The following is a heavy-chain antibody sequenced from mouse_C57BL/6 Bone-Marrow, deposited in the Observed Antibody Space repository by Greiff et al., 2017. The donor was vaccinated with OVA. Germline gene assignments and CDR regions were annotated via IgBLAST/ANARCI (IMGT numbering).Heavy chain of an antibody. D-gene: IGHD1-1*01. CDR3: ARYDYYGSSWYFDV. Sequence: EVQGVESGPVLVKPGASVKMSCKASGYTFTDYYMNWVKQSHGKSLEWIGVINPYNGGTSYNQKFKGKATLTVDKSSSTAYMELNSLTSEDSAVYYGARYDYYGSSWYFDVWGTGTTVTVSS. V-gene: IGHV1-19*01. CDR1: GYTFTDYY. J-gene: IGHJ1*03. CDR2: INPYNGGT.